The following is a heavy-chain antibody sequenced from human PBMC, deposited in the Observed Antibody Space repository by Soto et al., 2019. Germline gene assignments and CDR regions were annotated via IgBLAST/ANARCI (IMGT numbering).Heavy chain of an antibody. V-gene: IGHV1-69*13. D-gene: IGHD6-19*01. CDR1: GGTFSSYA. CDR3: ASAGIAVADYYYYYGMDV. Sequence: SVKVSCKASGGTFSSYAISWVRQAPGQGLEWMGGIIPIFGTANYAQKFQGRVTITADESTSTAHMELSSLRSEDTAVYYCASAGIAVADYYYYYGMDVWGQGTTVTVSS. J-gene: IGHJ6*02. CDR2: IIPIFGTA.